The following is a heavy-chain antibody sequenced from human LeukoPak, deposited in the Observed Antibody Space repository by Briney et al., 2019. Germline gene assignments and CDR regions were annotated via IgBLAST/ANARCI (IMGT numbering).Heavy chain of an antibody. V-gene: IGHV3-30-3*02. CDR2: ISHDGNNK. CDR1: GFTFSSFV. Sequence: PGRSLRLSCAASGFTFSSFVIHWVRQAPGKGLEWVAVISHDGNNKYYADAVKGRFTISRDNSKNTLYLQMNSLRAEDTAVYYCAKRGRRWLQLQGAFDIWGQGTMVTVSS. CDR3: AKRGRRWLQLQGAFDI. J-gene: IGHJ3*02. D-gene: IGHD5-24*01.